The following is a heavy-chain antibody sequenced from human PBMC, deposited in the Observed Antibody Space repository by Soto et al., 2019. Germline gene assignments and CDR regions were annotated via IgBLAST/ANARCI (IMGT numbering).Heavy chain of an antibody. CDR2: ISAYNGNT. V-gene: IGHV1-18*01. J-gene: IGHJ5*02. D-gene: IGHD3-3*01. CDR1: GYTFGSYG. Sequence: QVQLVQSGAEVKKPGASVKVSCKASGYTFGSYGMTWVRQAPGQGLEWMGWISAYNGNTDYAQKFQGRVTLTTDTSTDTAYMELRSLRSDDTAVYYCAGDRVVVPGWFDPWGQGTLVTVSS. CDR3: AGDRVVVPGWFDP.